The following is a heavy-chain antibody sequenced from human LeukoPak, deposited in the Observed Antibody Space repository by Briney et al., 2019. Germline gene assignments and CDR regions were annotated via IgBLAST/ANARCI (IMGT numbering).Heavy chain of an antibody. CDR2: ISYDGSNK. CDR1: GFTFSSYA. V-gene: IGHV3-30-3*01. CDR3: ASHPQGGTMVRGVLPDWYFDL. Sequence: GGSLRLSCAASGFTFSSYAMHWVRQAPGKGLEWVAVISYDGSNKYYADSVKGRFTISRDNSKNTLYLQMNSLRAEDTAVYYCASHPQGGTMVRGVLPDWYFDLWGRGTLVTVSS. J-gene: IGHJ2*01. D-gene: IGHD3-10*01.